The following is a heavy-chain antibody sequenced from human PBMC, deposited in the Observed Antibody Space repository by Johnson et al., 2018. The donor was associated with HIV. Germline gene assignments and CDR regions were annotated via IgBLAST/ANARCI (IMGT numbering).Heavy chain of an antibody. V-gene: IGHV3-30-3*01. J-gene: IGHJ3*02. CDR2: ISYDGSKK. CDR3: AKDRGETGWDAFDI. CDR1: GFTFSSYA. Sequence: VQLVESGGGVVQPGRSLRLSCAASGFTFSSYAMHWVRQAPGKGLEWVEVISYDGSKKYYADSVKGRFTISRDNSKNTLYLQMNSLRAEDTAVYYCAKDRGETGWDAFDIWGQGTMVTVSS. D-gene: IGHD6-19*01.